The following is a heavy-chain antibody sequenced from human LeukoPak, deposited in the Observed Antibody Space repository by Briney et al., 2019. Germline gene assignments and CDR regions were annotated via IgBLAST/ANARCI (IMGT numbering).Heavy chain of an antibody. CDR2: ISYDGSNK. D-gene: IGHD4-23*01. J-gene: IGHJ3*02. CDR3: ANLVGGGGNSVRELAFDI. CDR1: GFTFSSYA. Sequence: GGSLRLSCAASGFTFSSYAMHWVRQAPGKGLEWVAVISYDGSNKYYADSVKGRFTISRDDSKNTLYLQMNGLRAEDTAVYYCANLVGGGGNSVRELAFDIWGQGTKVSVSS. V-gene: IGHV3-30*18.